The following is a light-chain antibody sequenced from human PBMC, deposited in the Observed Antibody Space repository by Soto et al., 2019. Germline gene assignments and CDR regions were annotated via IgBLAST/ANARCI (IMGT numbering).Light chain of an antibody. CDR3: AAWDDGLNGSWV. CDR2: SNN. CDR1: SSNIGSNT. V-gene: IGLV1-44*01. J-gene: IGLJ3*02. Sequence: QSALTQPPSASGTPGQRVAISCSGSSSNIGSNTVNWYQQLPGTAPKLLIYSNNQRPSGVPDRFSASKSGTSASLAISGLQSEDEADYYCAAWDDGLNGSWVFGGGTKLTVL.